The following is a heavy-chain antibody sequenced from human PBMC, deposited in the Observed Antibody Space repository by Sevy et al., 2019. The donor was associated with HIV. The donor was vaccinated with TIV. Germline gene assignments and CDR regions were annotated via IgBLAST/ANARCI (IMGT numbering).Heavy chain of an antibody. CDR3: ASSPGAAGTSFWYFDL. V-gene: IGHV3-48*02. Sequence: GGSLRLSCAASGFTFSSYSMIWVRQAPGKGLEWVSYISSSSSTIYYADSVKGRFTISRDNAKNSLYLQMNSLRDEDTAVYYCASSPGAAGTSFWYFDLWGRGTLVTVSS. D-gene: IGHD6-13*01. CDR2: ISSSSSTI. J-gene: IGHJ2*01. CDR1: GFTFSSYS.